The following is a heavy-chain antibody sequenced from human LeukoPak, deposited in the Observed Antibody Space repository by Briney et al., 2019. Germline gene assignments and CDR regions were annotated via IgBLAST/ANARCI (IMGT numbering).Heavy chain of an antibody. CDR2: IYYSGNT. J-gene: IGHJ4*02. CDR1: GGSISSYS. Sequence: SEALPHTCIVSGGSISSYSWSWIRQPPGKGLEWIGYIYYSGNTSYNPALKSRVTISIDTYKNQFSLKLSSVTAADTAVYYCARVGSGCFDLGGQGTLVSV. CDR3: ARVGSGCFDL. V-gene: IGHV4-59*01. D-gene: IGHD6-19*01.